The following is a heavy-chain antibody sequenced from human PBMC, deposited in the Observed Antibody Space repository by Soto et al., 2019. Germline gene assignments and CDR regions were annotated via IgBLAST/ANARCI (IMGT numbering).Heavy chain of an antibody. CDR3: ARDKDTSSWTGFDF. Sequence: PGGSLRLSCAASGFTFATYAMSWVRQAPGKGLEWVSAISATGISTHYADSVKGRVTISRDNSANTLSLEMSSLKAEDTAVYYCARDKDTSSWTGFDFWGHGTLVTVSS. V-gene: IGHV3-23*01. J-gene: IGHJ4*01. D-gene: IGHD1-1*01. CDR1: GFTFATYA. CDR2: ISATGIST.